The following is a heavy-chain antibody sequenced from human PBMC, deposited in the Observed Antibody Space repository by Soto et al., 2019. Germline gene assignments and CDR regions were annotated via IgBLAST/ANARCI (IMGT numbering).Heavy chain of an antibody. V-gene: IGHV4-30-4*08. D-gene: IGHD3-3*01. CDR3: ARDRDDFWSGYTT. Sequence: SETLSLTCTVSGGSISSSDYYWAWVRQPPGKGLEWIGYIYYSGSTYYNPSLKSRVTISVDRSKNQFSLKLSSVTAADTAVYYCARDRDDFWSGYTTWGQGTLVTSPQ. J-gene: IGHJ5*02. CDR1: GGSISSSDYY. CDR2: IYYSGST.